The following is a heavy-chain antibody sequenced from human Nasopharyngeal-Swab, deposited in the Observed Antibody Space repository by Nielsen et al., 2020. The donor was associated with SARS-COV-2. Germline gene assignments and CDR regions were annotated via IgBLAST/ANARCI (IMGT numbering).Heavy chain of an antibody. J-gene: IGHJ5*02. CDR3: ARTGYCSGGSCYSWWFDP. D-gene: IGHD2-15*01. CDR2: ISAYNGNT. V-gene: IGHV1-18*01. Sequence: WVGQAPGQGLEWMGWISAYNGNTNYAQRLQGRVTMTTDTSTNTAYMEMRSLRSDDTAVYYCARTGYCSGGSCYSWWFDPWGQGTLVTVSS.